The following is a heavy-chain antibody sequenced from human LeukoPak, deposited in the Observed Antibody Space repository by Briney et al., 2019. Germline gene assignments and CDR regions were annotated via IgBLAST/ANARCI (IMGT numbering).Heavy chain of an antibody. CDR2: FSGSGGST. Sequence: GGSLRLSCAASGFTFSSYAMSWVRQAPGKGLEWVSAFSGSGGSTYYADSVKGRFTISRDNSKNTLYLQMNSLRAEDTAVYYCAKGGTGRTYYFDYWGQGTLVTVSS. D-gene: IGHD1-14*01. CDR1: GFTFSSYA. J-gene: IGHJ4*02. CDR3: AKGGTGRTYYFDY. V-gene: IGHV3-23*01.